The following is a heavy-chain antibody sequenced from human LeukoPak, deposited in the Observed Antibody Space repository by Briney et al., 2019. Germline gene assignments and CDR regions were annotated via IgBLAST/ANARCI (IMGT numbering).Heavy chain of an antibody. V-gene: IGHV3-23*01. D-gene: IGHD5-18*01. Sequence: SLRPSCAASAFTFTSYGMSWVRQAPGSRLGLVSGISGSGSSTYNADSVKGPFTISRDNSKNTVYLQMNSLRAEDTAVYYCWKVTAGIYFDYWGQGTLVTVSS. CDR2: ISGSGSST. J-gene: IGHJ4*02. CDR3: WKVTAGIYFDY. CDR1: AFTFTSYG.